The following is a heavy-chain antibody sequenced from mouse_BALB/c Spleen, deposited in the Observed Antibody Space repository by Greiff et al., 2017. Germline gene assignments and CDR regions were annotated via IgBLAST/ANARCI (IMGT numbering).Heavy chain of an antibody. V-gene: IGHV5-17*02. D-gene: IGHD2-2*01. CDR2: ISSGSSTI. J-gene: IGHJ4*01. CDR3: ARSFYGYADYYAMDY. Sequence: EVKLVESGGGLVQPGGSRKLSCAASGFTFSSFGMHWVRQAPEKGLEWVAYISSGSSTIYYADTVKGRFTISRDNPKNTLFLQMTSLRSEDTAMYYCARSFYGYADYYAMDYWGQGTSVTVSS. CDR1: GFTFSSFG.